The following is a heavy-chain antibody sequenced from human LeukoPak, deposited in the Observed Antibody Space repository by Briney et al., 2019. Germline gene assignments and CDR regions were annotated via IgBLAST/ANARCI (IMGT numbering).Heavy chain of an antibody. D-gene: IGHD5-18*01. CDR1: GGTFSSYA. V-gene: IGHV1-69*06. CDR3: AREWGRGYSYGSSYYFDY. J-gene: IGHJ4*02. Sequence: SVKVSCKVSGGTFSSYAISWVRQAPGQGLEWMGGIIPIFGTANYAQKFQGRVTITADKSTSTAYMELSSLRSEDTAVYYCAREWGRGYSYGSSYYFDYWGQGTLVTVSS. CDR2: IIPIFGTA.